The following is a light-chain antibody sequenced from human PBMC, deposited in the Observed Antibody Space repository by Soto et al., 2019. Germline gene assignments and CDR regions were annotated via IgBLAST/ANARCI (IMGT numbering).Light chain of an antibody. CDR3: CSSAPESTYV. CDR1: SSGVGAYNS. CDR2: KGT. V-gene: IGLV2-23*01. J-gene: IGLJ1*01. Sequence: QSVLAQPASVSGSPGQSITISCTGTSSGVGAYNSVSWYQQHPHKAPQVIIYKGTQRPSGVSNRFSGSTSGNAASLTISGLQADDEADYFCCSSAPESTYVFGSGTKVTVL.